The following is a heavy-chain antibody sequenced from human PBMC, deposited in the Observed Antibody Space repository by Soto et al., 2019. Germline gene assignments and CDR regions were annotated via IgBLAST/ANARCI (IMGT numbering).Heavy chain of an antibody. CDR1: GDSISGSPYY. J-gene: IGHJ4*02. CDR2: IFYDGYT. V-gene: IGHV4-39*02. CDR3: AGLQTAVPHY. D-gene: IGHD6-13*01. Sequence: QVQLQESGPGLVMPSETLSLTCTVSGDSISGSPYYWGWIRQPPGKRLEWIGSIFYDGYTVYTPSLXXRLTISVDTSKHHFSLKLTSVAAADTATYFCAGLQTAVPHYWGQGILVTVSS.